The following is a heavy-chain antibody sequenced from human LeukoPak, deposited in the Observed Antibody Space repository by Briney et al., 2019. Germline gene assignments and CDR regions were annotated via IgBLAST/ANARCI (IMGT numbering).Heavy chain of an antibody. J-gene: IGHJ4*02. CDR1: GYTFTSYY. D-gene: IGHD6-19*01. V-gene: IGHV1-46*01. CDR2: INPSGGST. CDR3: ATSPSSGWFYFDY. Sequence: ASVKVSCKASGYTFTSYYMHWVRQAPGQGLEWMGIINPSGGSTSYAQKFQGRVTMTRDTSTSTVFMELSSLRSEDTAVYYCATSPSSGWFYFDYWGQGTLVTVSS.